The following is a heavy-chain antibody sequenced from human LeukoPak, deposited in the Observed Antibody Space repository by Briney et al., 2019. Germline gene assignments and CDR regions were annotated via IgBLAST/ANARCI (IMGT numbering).Heavy chain of an antibody. V-gene: IGHV3-23*01. J-gene: IGHJ5*02. Sequence: GGPLRLSCAAAGFTFSSYAMSWVRQAPGKGLEWVSAISGSGGSTYYADSVKGRFTISRDNSKNTLYLQMNSLRAEDTAVYYCAKCTGVVPAAAWFDPWGQGTLVTVSS. CDR2: ISGSGGST. CDR1: GFTFSSYA. CDR3: AKCTGVVPAAAWFDP. D-gene: IGHD2-2*01.